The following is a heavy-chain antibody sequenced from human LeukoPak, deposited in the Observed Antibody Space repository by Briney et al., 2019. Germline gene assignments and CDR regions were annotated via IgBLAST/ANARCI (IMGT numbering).Heavy chain of an antibody. CDR2: INPNSGGT. CDR3: ARAGSSWSPGDYMDV. CDR1: GYTFTGYY. V-gene: IGHV1-2*02. Sequence: ASVKVSCKASGYTFTGYYMHWVRQAPGQGLEWMGWINPNSGGTNNAQRFQGRVTMTRDTSISTAYMEVSKLRSDDTAVYYCARAGSSWSPGDYMDVWGKGTTVTVSS. J-gene: IGHJ6*03. D-gene: IGHD6-13*01.